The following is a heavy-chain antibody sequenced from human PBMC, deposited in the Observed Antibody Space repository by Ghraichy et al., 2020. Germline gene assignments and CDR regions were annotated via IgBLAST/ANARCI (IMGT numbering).Heavy chain of an antibody. CDR3: AKDRRYFDEGYYYYGMDV. CDR1: GFTFSNYG. J-gene: IGHJ6*02. V-gene: IGHV3-30*18. Sequence: LSLTCAASGFTFSNYGIHWVRQAPGKGLEWVAVISYNGNSKDYADSVKGRFTISRDNSKKTLYLQMNSLRAEDTAVYYGAKDRRYFDEGYYYYGMDVWGQGTTVIVSS. CDR2: ISYNGNSK. D-gene: IGHD3-9*01.